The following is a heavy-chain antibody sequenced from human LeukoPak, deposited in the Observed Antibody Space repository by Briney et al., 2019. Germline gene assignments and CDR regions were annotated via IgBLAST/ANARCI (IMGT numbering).Heavy chain of an antibody. V-gene: IGHV4-59*08. J-gene: IGHJ4*02. Sequence: PSETLSLTCTVSGGSISSYYWSWIRQPPGKGLEWIGYIYYSGSTNYNPSLKSRVTISVDTSKNQFSLKLSSVTAADTAVYYCARAYDYGDADPYYFDYWGQGTLVTVSS. CDR1: GGSISSYY. CDR3: ARAYDYGDADPYYFDY. D-gene: IGHD4-17*01. CDR2: IYYSGST.